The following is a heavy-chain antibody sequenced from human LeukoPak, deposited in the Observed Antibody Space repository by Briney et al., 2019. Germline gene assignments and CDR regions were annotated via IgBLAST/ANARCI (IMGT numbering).Heavy chain of an antibody. CDR1: GFTFSSIS. J-gene: IGHJ4*02. D-gene: IGHD3-10*01. V-gene: IGHV3-21*06. Sequence: GGSLRLSCEASGFTFSSISMNWVRQAPGKGLEWVSSISPDGETTYHADSVKGRFTTSRDNAKSSLYLQMNSLRAEDTALYYCTRDLPVPSLVRGIIIYGLIDYWGQGTLVAVSS. CDR2: ISPDGETT. CDR3: TRDLPVPSLVRGIIIYGLIDY.